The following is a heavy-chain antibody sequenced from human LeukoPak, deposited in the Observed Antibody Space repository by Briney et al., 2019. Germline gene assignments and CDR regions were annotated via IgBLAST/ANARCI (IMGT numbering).Heavy chain of an antibody. V-gene: IGHV4-31*03. D-gene: IGHD2-2*02. J-gene: IGHJ4*02. CDR2: IYYSGST. CDR1: GGSISSGGYY. Sequence: SETLSLTCTVSGGSISSGGYYWSWIRQHPGKGLEWIGYIYYSGSTYYTPSLKSRVTISVDTSKNQFSLKLSSVTAADTALYYCARGMGYCSSTSCYKGDYFDYWGQGTLVTVSS. CDR3: ARGMGYCSSTSCYKGDYFDY.